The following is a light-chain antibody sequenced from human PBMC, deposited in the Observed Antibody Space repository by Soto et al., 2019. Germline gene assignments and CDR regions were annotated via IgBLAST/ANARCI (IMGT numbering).Light chain of an antibody. CDR1: QSVNNN. CDR3: QQYNKWPLT. V-gene: IGKV3-15*01. CDR2: SAS. J-gene: IGKJ3*01. Sequence: EIVMTQSPVTLSVSPGERATLSCTASQSVNNNVAWHQQKPGHTPRLLIYSASIGATGTPARFSGSGSGSDFTLTIGSLQSEDFAVYYCQQYNKWPLTFGPGTKVDIK.